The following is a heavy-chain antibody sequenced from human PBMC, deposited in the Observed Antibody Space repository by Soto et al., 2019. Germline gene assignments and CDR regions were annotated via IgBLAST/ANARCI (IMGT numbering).Heavy chain of an antibody. V-gene: IGHV3-11*06. Sequence: QVQLVESGGGLVKPGGSLRLSCAASGFSLSDYYMSWSRQAPGKGLEWVSYISSSSSYTNYADSVKGRFTISRVNDKNSLYRQMNSLRAEDTAVYYCARELGGSDPFDYWGQGTLVTVSS. CDR1: GFSLSDYY. CDR3: ARELGGSDPFDY. CDR2: ISSSSSYT. J-gene: IGHJ4*02. D-gene: IGHD1-26*01.